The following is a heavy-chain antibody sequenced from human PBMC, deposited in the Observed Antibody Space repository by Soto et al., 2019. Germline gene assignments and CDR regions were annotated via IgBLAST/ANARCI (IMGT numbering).Heavy chain of an antibody. CDR3: ATGGRGYSSSFPRVYFEY. D-gene: IGHD5-18*01. CDR1: GGTFSSNA. V-gene: IGHV1-69*13. Sequence: ASVKVSCKASGGTFSSNAISWVRQAPGQGPEWMGGILPIFNTANYAQNFQGRVTITADESTSTSYMELTTLKSEDTAIYYCATGGRGYSSSFPRVYFEYWGHGTLVTVSS. J-gene: IGHJ4*01. CDR2: ILPIFNTA.